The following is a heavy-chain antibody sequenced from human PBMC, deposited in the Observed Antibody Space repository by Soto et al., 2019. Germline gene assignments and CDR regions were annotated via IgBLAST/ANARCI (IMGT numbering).Heavy chain of an antibody. D-gene: IGHD1-20*01. Sequence: EVQLVESGGGLVQPGGSLRLSCVASGFTLSTYWGHWVRQAPGKGLVWVSRINRDGSTTTYADSVKGRFTISRGNARNTVYLQMNSLTAEDTAFYYCTRDLTGPFDDWGQGTLVTVSS. V-gene: IGHV3-74*01. CDR1: GFTLSTYW. J-gene: IGHJ4*02. CDR2: INRDGSTT. CDR3: TRDLTGPFDD.